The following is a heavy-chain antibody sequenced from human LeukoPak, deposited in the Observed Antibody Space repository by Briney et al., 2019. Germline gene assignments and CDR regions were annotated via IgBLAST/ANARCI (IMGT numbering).Heavy chain of an antibody. CDR3: AKHREGYYYYMDV. J-gene: IGHJ6*03. Sequence: GGSLRLSCAASGFTFSGYAMSWVRQAPGKGLEWVSAISGSGGSTYYADSVKGRFTISRDNSKNTLYLQMNSLRAEDTAVYYCAKHREGYYYYMDVWGKGTTVTVSS. V-gene: IGHV3-23*01. D-gene: IGHD1-26*01. CDR1: GFTFSGYA. CDR2: ISGSGGST.